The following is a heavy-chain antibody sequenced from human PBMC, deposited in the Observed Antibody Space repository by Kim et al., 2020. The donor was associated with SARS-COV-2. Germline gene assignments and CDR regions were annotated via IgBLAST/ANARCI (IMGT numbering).Heavy chain of an antibody. CDR3: ARLIGGGSWFDP. J-gene: IGHJ5*02. Sequence: NYSPSVQGHVTISADKSISTAYLQWSSLKASDTAMYYCARLIGGGSWFDPWGQGTLVTVSS. V-gene: IGHV5-10-1*01. D-gene: IGHD2-15*01.